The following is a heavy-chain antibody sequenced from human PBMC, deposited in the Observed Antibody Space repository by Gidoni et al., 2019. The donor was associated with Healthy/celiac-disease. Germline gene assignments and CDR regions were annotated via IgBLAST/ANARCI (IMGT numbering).Heavy chain of an antibody. D-gene: IGHD3-10*01. CDR3: AKSSITMVRGVFYGMDV. V-gene: IGHV3-9*01. CDR2: ISWNSGSI. CDR1: GFTFDAYA. J-gene: IGHJ6*02. Sequence: EVQLVESGGGLVQPGRSLRLSCAASGFTFDAYAMHWVRQAPGKGLEWVSGISWNSGSIGYADSVKGRFTISRDNAKNSLYLQMNSLRAEDTALYYCAKSSITMVRGVFYGMDVWGQGTTVTVSS.